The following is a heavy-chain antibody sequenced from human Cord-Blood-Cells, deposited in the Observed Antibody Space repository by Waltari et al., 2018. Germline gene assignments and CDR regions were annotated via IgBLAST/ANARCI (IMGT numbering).Heavy chain of an antibody. CDR3: ARGYGGNSRPDGWTYDWFDP. CDR1: GGSFSGSY. V-gene: IGHV4-34*01. J-gene: IGHJ5*02. Sequence: QVQLQQWGAGLLKPSETLSLTCAVYGGSFSGSYCSWIRPPPGRGVEWIGEINHSGSTNYNPSLKSRVTISVDTSKNQFSLKLSSVTAADTAVYYCARGYGGNSRPDGWTYDWFDPWGQGTLVTVSS. D-gene: IGHD4-17*01. CDR2: INHSGST.